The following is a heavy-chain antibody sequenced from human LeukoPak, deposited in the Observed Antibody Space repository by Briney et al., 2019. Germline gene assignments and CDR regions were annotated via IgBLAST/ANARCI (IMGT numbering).Heavy chain of an antibody. D-gene: IGHD5-24*01. CDR1: GYTFTSHA. Sequence: ASVKLSCKASGYTFTSHAMHWVRQAPGQGLEWMGWITPSGGTNYPQKFQGRVAITRDTSITTAYMDLSRLTSDDTAVYYCARDRYGDGFAHFDYWGQGALVTVSS. V-gene: IGHV1-2*02. CDR2: ITPSGGT. J-gene: IGHJ4*02. CDR3: ARDRYGDGFAHFDY.